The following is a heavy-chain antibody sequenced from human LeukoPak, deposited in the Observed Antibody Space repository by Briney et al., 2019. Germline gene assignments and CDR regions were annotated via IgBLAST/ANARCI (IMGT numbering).Heavy chain of an antibody. CDR3: AREPYYYDSSGYFDY. D-gene: IGHD3-22*01. CDR1: GGSISSGGYS. V-gene: IGHV4-30-2*01. Sequence: PSQTLSLTCAVFGGSISSGGYSWSWIRQPPGKGLEWIGYIYHSGSTHYNPSLKSRVTISVDRFKNQFSLKLSSVTAADTAVYYCAREPYYYDSSGYFDYWGQGTLVTVSS. CDR2: IYHSGST. J-gene: IGHJ4*02.